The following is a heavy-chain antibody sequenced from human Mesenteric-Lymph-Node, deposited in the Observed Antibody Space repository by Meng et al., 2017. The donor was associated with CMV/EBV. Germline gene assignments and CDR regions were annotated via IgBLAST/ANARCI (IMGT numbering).Heavy chain of an antibody. CDR2: IHYSGST. V-gene: IGHV4-30-4*08. CDR1: GGSITTGDYY. J-gene: IGHJ6*02. CDR3: ARGGCSSCYYYYGMDV. Sequence: LSLTCIVSGGSITTGDYYWTWIRQSPGKGLEWIGYIHYSGSTHYNPSLKSRVSISVDASKKKFSLNLISVTAADTAVYYCARGGCSSCYYYYGMDVWGQGTTVTVSS. D-gene: IGHD3-10*02.